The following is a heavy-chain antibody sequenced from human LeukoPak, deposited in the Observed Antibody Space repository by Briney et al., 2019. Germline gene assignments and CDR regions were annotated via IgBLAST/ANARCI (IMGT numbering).Heavy chain of an antibody. D-gene: IGHD4-23*01. CDR3: ARLSTLVTPEVDY. CDR1: VYSFTRYG. V-gene: IGHV1-18*01. CDR2: ISAYNGNT. Sequence: AASVKVSCMASVYSFTRYGISCVRPAPGQGLEWMGWISAYNGNTNNTQTLQGTVTMTTDTSPRTAYMEISRVRSDDTAVYYCARLSTLVTPEVDYWGQGTLVTVSS. J-gene: IGHJ4*02.